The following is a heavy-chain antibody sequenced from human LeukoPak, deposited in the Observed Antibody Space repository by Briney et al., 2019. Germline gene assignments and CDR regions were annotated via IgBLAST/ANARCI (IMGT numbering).Heavy chain of an antibody. V-gene: IGHV3-30*12. CDR3: ARLNGDRYGKFDN. CDR1: GFTFGTYC. Sequence: GRSLRLSCAASGFTFGTYCMHWVRQAPGKGLEWVALIWYDGSDKYYADSVKGRFTISRDNSKNTLYLQMNSLRVEDTAVYYCARLNGDRYGKFDNWGQGTLVTVSS. CDR2: IWYDGSDK. D-gene: IGHD2-21*02. J-gene: IGHJ5*02.